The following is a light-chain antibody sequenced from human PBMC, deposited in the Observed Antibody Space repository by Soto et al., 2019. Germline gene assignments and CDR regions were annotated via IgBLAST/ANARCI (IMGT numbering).Light chain of an antibody. CDR3: QQYVAHPH. CDR1: QSVSSSY. V-gene: IGKV3-20*01. CDR2: GAS. Sequence: EIVLTQSPGTLSLSPGERATLSCRASQSVSSSYLAWYQQKPGQAPRLLIYGASSRATGIPDRFSGSGSGTDFTLTISRLEPEDFAVYYCQQYVAHPHFGQGTELEIK. J-gene: IGKJ2*01.